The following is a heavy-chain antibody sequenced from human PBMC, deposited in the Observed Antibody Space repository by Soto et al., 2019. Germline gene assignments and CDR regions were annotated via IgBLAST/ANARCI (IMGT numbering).Heavy chain of an antibody. J-gene: IGHJ6*02. CDR1: GGSFSGYY. V-gene: IGHV4-34*01. CDR3: ARGGYYGMDV. Sequence: SETLSLTCAVYGGSFSGYYWSWIRQPPGKGLEWIGEINHSGSTNYNPSLKSRVTISVDTSKNQFSLKLSSVTAADTAVYYCARGGYYGMDVWGQGTTVTVSS. CDR2: INHSGST.